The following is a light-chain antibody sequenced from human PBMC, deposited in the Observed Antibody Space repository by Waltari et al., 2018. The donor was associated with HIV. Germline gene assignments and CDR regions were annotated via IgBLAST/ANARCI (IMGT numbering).Light chain of an antibody. CDR3: SSYASGGSLL. CDR1: GSDIAVYNY. Sequence: QSALTQPASVSGSPGQSITISCIGSGSDIAVYNYLSWYQHPPDGAPRLVVSNTNSRPSGSPFRFAGSKSGNTASLTISGLQAEDEGIYYCSSYASGGSLLFGGGTKVTVL. CDR2: NTN. V-gene: IGLV2-14*01. J-gene: IGLJ3*02.